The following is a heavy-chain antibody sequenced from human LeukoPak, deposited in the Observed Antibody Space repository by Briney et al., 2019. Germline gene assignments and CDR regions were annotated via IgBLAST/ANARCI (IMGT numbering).Heavy chain of an antibody. J-gene: IGHJ6*03. V-gene: IGHV3-23*01. CDR1: GFTLSSYA. D-gene: IGHD6-13*01. CDR3: AKDRVATERYYMDV. Sequence: GGSLRLSCAASGFTLSSYAMSWVRQAPGKGLEWVSAISDSGNTYHADSVKGRFTISRDSSKNTLFLQMNRLRPEDAAVYYCAKDRVATERYYMDVWGKGTTVTISS. CDR2: ISDSGNT.